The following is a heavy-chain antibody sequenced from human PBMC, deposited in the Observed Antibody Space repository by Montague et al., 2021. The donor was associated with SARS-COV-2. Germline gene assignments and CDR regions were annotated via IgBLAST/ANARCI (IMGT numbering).Heavy chain of an antibody. CDR1: GVSINEYF. Sequence: SETLSLTCTLSGVSINEYFWTWIRQTPGKGLEWIGYIFFNRGPIXNASLKNRVTISLDTSKSQVSLRLTSVTAADTAVYFCVSGRDGSYSHFHFWGQGALVTVSS. CDR3: VSGRDGSYSHFHF. D-gene: IGHD4-11*01. CDR2: IFFNRGP. V-gene: IGHV4-59*01. J-gene: IGHJ1*01.